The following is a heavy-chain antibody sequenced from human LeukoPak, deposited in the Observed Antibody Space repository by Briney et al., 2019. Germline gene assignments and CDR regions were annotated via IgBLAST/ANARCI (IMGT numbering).Heavy chain of an antibody. CDR3: ATGYSSSWYDY. CDR1: GGSFSDLY. D-gene: IGHD6-13*01. CDR2: INPSGST. J-gene: IGHJ4*02. V-gene: IGHV4-34*01. Sequence: PSETLSLTCAIYGGSFSDLYWSWIRQPPGKGLEWIGEINPSGSTNYNPSLKSRVTMSADTSKNQLSLKLSSVTAADTAVYYCATGYSSSWYDYWGQGTLVTVSS.